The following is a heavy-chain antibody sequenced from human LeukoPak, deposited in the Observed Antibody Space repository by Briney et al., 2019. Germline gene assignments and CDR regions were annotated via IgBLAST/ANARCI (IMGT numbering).Heavy chain of an antibody. CDR3: ARGPPAKPGTGYYYGMDV. CDR1: GGSFSGYY. V-gene: IGHV4-34*01. Sequence: SETLSLTCAVYGGSFSGYYWSWIRQPPGKGLEWIGEINHSGSTNYNPSLKSRVTISVDMSENQFSLKLSSVTAADTAVYYCARGPPAKPGTGYYYGMDVWGQGTTVTVSS. J-gene: IGHJ6*02. D-gene: IGHD2-2*01. CDR2: INHSGST.